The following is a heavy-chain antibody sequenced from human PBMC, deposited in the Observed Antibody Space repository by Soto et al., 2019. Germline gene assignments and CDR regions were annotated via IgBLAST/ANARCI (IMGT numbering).Heavy chain of an antibody. Sequence: GGSLRLSCAASGFTFSSYAMSWVRQAPGKGLEWVSAISGSGGSTYYADSVKGRFTISRDNSKNTLYLQMNSLRAEDTAVYYCAKDGRITIFGVVILAPWDYWGQGTLVTVSS. CDR3: AKDGRITIFGVVILAPWDY. J-gene: IGHJ4*02. V-gene: IGHV3-23*01. CDR2: ISGSGGST. CDR1: GFTFSSYA. D-gene: IGHD3-3*01.